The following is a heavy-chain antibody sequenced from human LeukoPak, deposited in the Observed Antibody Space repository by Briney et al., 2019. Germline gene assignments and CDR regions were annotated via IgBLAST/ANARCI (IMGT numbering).Heavy chain of an antibody. Sequence: GESLKISCKGSGYSFTSYWIGWVRQMPGKGLEWMGIIYPGDSDTRYSPSFQGQVTISADKSISAAYLQWSSLKASDTAMYYCARLGPYSGYDPLGYYYYMDVWGKGTTVTVSS. J-gene: IGHJ6*03. V-gene: IGHV5-51*01. CDR2: IYPGDSDT. CDR3: ARLGPYSGYDPLGYYYYMDV. D-gene: IGHD5-12*01. CDR1: GYSFTSYW.